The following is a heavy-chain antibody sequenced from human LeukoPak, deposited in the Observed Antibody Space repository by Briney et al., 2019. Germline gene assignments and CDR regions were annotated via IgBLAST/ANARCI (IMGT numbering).Heavy chain of an antibody. V-gene: IGHV4-59*11. CDR1: GGSISSHY. CDR2: IYYSGST. D-gene: IGHD3-10*01. Sequence: SETLSLTCTVSGGSISSHYWSWIRQPPGKGLEWIGYIYYSGSTNYNPSLKSRVTISVDTSKNQFSLKLSSVTAADTAVYYCARDGESLWFGELLSSHDAFDIWGQGTMVTVSS. J-gene: IGHJ3*02. CDR3: ARDGESLWFGELLSSHDAFDI.